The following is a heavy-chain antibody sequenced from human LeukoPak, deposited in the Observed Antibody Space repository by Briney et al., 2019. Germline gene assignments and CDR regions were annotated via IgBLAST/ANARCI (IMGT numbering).Heavy chain of an antibody. Sequence: AAVKVSCKASGYTFTSYGISWVRQAPGQGLEWMGWISAYNGNTNYAQKLQGRVTMTTDTSTSTAYMELRSLRSDDTDVYYCARDRYYDSSGYYSEYYFDYWGQGTLVTVSS. CDR3: ARDRYYDSSGYYSEYYFDY. V-gene: IGHV1-18*01. J-gene: IGHJ4*02. CDR2: ISAYNGNT. D-gene: IGHD3-22*01. CDR1: GYTFTSYG.